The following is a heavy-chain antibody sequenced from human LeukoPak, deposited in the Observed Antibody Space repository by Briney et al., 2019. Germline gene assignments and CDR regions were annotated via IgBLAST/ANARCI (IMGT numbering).Heavy chain of an antibody. CDR3: ARDVPPARPNYYYYYMDV. Sequence: SETLSLTCTVSGGSISSGGYYWSWIRQPPGKGLEWIGYIYHSGSTYYNPSLKSRVTISVDRSKNQFSLKLSSVTAADTAVYYCARDVPPARPNYYYYYMDVWGKGTTVTVSS. CDR1: GGSISSGGYY. D-gene: IGHD6-6*01. V-gene: IGHV4-30-2*01. CDR2: IYHSGST. J-gene: IGHJ6*03.